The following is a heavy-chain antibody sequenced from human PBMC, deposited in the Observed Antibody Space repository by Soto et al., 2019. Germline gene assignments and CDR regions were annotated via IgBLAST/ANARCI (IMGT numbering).Heavy chain of an antibody. J-gene: IGHJ6*02. CDR1: GFSLTSPGMC. CDR2: IERDDDDK. D-gene: IGHD1-20*01. V-gene: IGHV2-70*13. CDR3: ARSIRGPRRFNGMDV. Sequence: PTLVNPTETLTVTCTFSGFSLTSPGMCVSWIRQSPGKALEWLALIERDDDDKYYSTSLKTRLTISKDTRKNQVVLTMANMDPADTATYYCARSIRGPRRFNGMDVWGQGTTVTVSS.